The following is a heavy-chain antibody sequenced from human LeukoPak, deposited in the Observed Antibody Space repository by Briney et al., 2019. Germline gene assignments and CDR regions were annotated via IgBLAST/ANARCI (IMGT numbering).Heavy chain of an antibody. Sequence: ASVKVSCKASGYTFTSYGISWVRQAPGQGLEWMGRISAYNGNTNYAQKLQGRVTMTTDTSTSSAYMELRSLRSDDTAVYYCARRSYYDFWSGYSPFDYWGQGTLVTVSS. CDR2: ISAYNGNT. D-gene: IGHD3-3*01. V-gene: IGHV1-18*01. CDR1: GYTFTSYG. J-gene: IGHJ4*02. CDR3: ARRSYYDFWSGYSPFDY.